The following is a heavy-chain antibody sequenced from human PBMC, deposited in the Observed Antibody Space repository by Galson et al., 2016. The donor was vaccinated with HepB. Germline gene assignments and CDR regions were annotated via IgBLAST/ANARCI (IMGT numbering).Heavy chain of an antibody. Sequence: SLRLSCAGSGFIVSSHYMNWVRQPPGEGLEWVAIIYSGGATYYADSVKGRFTISRDNPKNTVYLQMNSLRAEDTAVYYCARDPGRIAAAGHLDSWGQGTLVTVSS. D-gene: IGHD6-13*01. CDR2: IYSGGAT. V-gene: IGHV3-53*01. CDR3: ARDPGRIAAAGHLDS. CDR1: GFIVSSHY. J-gene: IGHJ5*01.